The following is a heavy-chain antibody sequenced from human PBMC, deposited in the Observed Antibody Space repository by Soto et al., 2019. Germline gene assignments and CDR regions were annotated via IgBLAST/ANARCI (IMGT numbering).Heavy chain of an antibody. Sequence: QVQLVQSGAEVKKPGSSVKVSCKASGGTFSSYAISWVRQAPGQGLEWMGGIIPIFGTANYAQKFQGRVTITADESTSTAYMELSSLRSEDTAVYYCAREYRLPPYYDSSGSEGSDAFDIWGQGTMVTVSS. CDR3: AREYRLPPYYDSSGSEGSDAFDI. CDR1: GGTFSSYA. V-gene: IGHV1-69*01. D-gene: IGHD3-22*01. CDR2: IIPIFGTA. J-gene: IGHJ3*02.